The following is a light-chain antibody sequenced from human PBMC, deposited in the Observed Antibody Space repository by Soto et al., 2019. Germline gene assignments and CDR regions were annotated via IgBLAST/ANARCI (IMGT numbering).Light chain of an antibody. CDR2: SNN. CDR3: AAWDDSLNGVV. J-gene: IGLJ2*01. CDR1: SSNIGTNT. Sequence: QSVLTQPPSASETPGQRVTISCSGSSSNIGTNTVNWYLHLPGTAPKLLIYSNNQRPSGVPDRFSGSKSGSSASLAISGLQSDDEADYYCAAWDDSLNGVVFGGGTKLTVL. V-gene: IGLV1-44*01.